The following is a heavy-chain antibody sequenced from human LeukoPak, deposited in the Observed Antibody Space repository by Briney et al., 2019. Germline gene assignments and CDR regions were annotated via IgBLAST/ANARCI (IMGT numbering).Heavy chain of an antibody. J-gene: IGHJ4*02. CDR3: AKDGNFGSGSYYRGDS. Sequence: GGSLRLSCAASGFTFTDYGIHWVRQAPGKGLEWVAFVQYDGSNKYCADSVKGRFIISRDNSKDMLYLQMNSLRAEDTAVYYCAKDGNFGSGSYYRGDSWGQGTLVTVSS. CDR1: GFTFTDYG. V-gene: IGHV3-30*02. CDR2: VQYDGSNK. D-gene: IGHD3-10*01.